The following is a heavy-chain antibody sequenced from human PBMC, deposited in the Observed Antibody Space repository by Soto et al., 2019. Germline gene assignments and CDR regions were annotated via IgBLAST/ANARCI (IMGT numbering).Heavy chain of an antibody. J-gene: IGHJ4*02. CDR3: VRVPSGYSGYLFEY. Sequence: SVKVSCKASGGTFSSYAISWVRQAPGQGLEWMGGIIPIFGTANYAQKFQGRVTITADESTSTAYMELSSLRSEDTAVYYCVRVPSGYSGYLFEYWGQGTLVTVSS. CDR1: GGTFSSYA. D-gene: IGHD5-12*01. CDR2: IIPIFGTA. V-gene: IGHV1-69*13.